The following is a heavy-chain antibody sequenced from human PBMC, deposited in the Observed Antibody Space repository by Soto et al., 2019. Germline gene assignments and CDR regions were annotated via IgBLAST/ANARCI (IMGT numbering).Heavy chain of an antibody. CDR2: IYYSGGP. CDR3: ARSDWNDAFDI. J-gene: IGHJ3*02. CDR1: GASVGSHY. V-gene: IGHV4-59*02. Sequence: PSETLFRTFPVSGASVGSHYWSWIRKPPGKGLEWIAYIYYSGGPNYNPSLKRRVTISIDASKNQFSLKLTSVTAADTAVYFCARSDWNDAFDIWGQGTMVTVS. D-gene: IGHD1-1*01.